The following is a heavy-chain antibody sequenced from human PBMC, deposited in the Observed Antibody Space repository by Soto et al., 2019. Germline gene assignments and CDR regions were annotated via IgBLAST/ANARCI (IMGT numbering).Heavy chain of an antibody. J-gene: IGHJ4*02. CDR2: ISYDGSNK. CDR3: ARGGYRSSSQEVRY. Sequence: GSLRLSCAASGFTFSSYAMHWVRQAPGKGLEWVAVISYDGSNKYYADSVKGRFTISRDNSKNTLYLQMNSLRAEDTAVYYCARGGYRSSSQEVRYWGQGNLVTVSS. V-gene: IGHV3-30-3*01. D-gene: IGHD6-6*01. CDR1: GFTFSSYA.